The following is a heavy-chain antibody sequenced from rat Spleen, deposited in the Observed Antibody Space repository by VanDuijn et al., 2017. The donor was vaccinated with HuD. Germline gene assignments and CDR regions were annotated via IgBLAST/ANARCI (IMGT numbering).Heavy chain of an antibody. D-gene: IGHD1-4*01. CDR3: ARLGLPGYNPFDY. CDR2: ISSGGST. Sequence: EVQLVESGGGLVQPGRSLKLSCTASGFTFSIHDMAWVRQAPTKGLEWIASISSGGSTYYRDSVKGRFTISRDNAKSTLYLQMDSLRSEDTATYYCARLGLPGYNPFDYWGQGVMVTVSS. J-gene: IGHJ2*01. V-gene: IGHV5-25*01. CDR1: GFTFSIHD.